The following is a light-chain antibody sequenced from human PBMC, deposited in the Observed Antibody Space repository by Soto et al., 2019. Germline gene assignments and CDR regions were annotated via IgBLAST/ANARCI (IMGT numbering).Light chain of an antibody. V-gene: IGKV3-20*01. CDR1: QYLSSSY. CDR2: AAS. J-gene: IGKJ2*01. CDR3: QQQGT. Sequence: EIVLTQSPGTLSLSPGERATLSCRASQYLSSSYLVWYQQKPGQAPRLLIYAASSRATGIPDRFSGSGSATEYTLTISILEPEDFAVYYCQQQGTFGQGTKLEIK.